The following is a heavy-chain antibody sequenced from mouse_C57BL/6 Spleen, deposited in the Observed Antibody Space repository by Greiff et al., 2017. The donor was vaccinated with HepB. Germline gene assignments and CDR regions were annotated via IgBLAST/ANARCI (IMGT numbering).Heavy chain of an antibody. CDR1: GYTFTSYW. CDR2: IDPSDSYT. J-gene: IGHJ3*01. V-gene: IGHV1-50*01. Sequence: QVQLQQPGAELVKPGASVKLSCKASGYTFTSYWMQWVKQRPGQGLEWIGEIDPSDSYTNYNEKFKSKATLTVDKSSSTAYMQLSSLTSEDSAVYYCARRDFSNSAWFAYWGQGTLVTVSA. D-gene: IGHD2-5*01. CDR3: ARRDFSNSAWFAY.